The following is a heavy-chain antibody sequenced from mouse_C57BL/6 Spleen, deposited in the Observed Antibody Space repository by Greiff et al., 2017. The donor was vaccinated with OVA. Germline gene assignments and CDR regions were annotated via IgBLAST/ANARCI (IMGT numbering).Heavy chain of an antibody. CDR2: INPNNGGT. Sequence: EVQLQQSGPELVKPGASVKIPCKASGYTFTDYNMDWVKQSHGKSLEWIGDINPNNGGTIYNQKFKGKATLTVDKSSSTAYMELRSLTSEDTAVYYCARRIYYGSRGDYFDYWGQGTTLTVSS. CDR3: ARRIYYGSRGDYFDY. J-gene: IGHJ2*01. CDR1: GYTFTDYN. D-gene: IGHD1-1*01. V-gene: IGHV1-18*01.